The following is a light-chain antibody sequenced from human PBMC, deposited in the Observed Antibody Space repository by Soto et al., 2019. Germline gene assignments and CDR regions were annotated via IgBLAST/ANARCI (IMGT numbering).Light chain of an antibody. CDR3: QQSYSIPWT. J-gene: IGKJ1*01. V-gene: IGKV1-39*01. CDR1: QSISSY. Sequence: DIQMTQSPASLSASVGDRVTITCRASQSISSYLNWYQQKPGEAPKVLIYAASSLQSGVPSRFSGSGSGTDFTLTISSLQPEDFATYYCQQSYSIPWTFGQGTKVDI. CDR2: AAS.